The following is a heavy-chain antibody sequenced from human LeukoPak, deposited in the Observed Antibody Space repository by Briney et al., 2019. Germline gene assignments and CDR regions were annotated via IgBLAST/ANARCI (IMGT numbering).Heavy chain of an antibody. V-gene: IGHV3-23*01. CDR2: IGSGHHT. D-gene: IGHD4-17*01. Sequence: GGSLRLSCTASGFTFTNYAIMWVRQAPGKGLEWVSGIGSGHHTYYADSVRGRFTISTDNSGSTVYLQKNKLRPEDTGLYFCAKANDYGDYGYPDVWGEGASVTVSS. CDR1: GFTFTNYA. CDR3: AKANDYGDYGYPDV. J-gene: IGHJ6*04.